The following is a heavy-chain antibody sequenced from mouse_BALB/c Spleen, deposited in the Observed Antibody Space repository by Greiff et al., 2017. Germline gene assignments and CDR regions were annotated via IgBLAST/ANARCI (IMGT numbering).Heavy chain of an antibody. CDR2: IDPANGNT. Sequence: VQLQQSGAELVKPGASVKLSCTASGFNIKDTYMHWVKQRPEQGLEWIGRIDPANGNTIYDPKFQGKASITADTSSNTAYLQLSSLTSEDTAVYYCARVGGSGYPAYWGQGTLVTVSA. V-gene: IGHV14-3*02. J-gene: IGHJ3*01. CDR1: GFNIKDTY. CDR3: ARVGGSGYPAY. D-gene: IGHD3-1*01.